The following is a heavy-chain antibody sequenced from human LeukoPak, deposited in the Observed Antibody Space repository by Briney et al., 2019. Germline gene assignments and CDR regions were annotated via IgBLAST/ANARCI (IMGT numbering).Heavy chain of an antibody. D-gene: IGHD3-22*01. Sequence: ASVKVSCKASGYTFTSYAMNWVRQAPGQGLERMGWINTNTGNPTYAQGFTGRFVFSLDTSVSTAYLQISSLKAEDTAVYYCARGYYYDSSGYRQIIDYWGQGTLVTVSS. CDR2: INTNTGNP. CDR3: ARGYYYDSSGYRQIIDY. V-gene: IGHV7-4-1*02. J-gene: IGHJ4*02. CDR1: GYTFTSYA.